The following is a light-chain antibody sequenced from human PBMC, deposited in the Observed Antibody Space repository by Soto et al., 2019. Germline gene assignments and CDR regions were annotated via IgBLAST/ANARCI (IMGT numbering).Light chain of an antibody. J-gene: IGLJ1*01. CDR2: DVS. Sequence: QSVLTQPASVSGSPGQSITISCTGTSSDIGTNNHVSWYQQHPGKAPKLMIYDVSNRPSGVSIRFSGSKSGNTASLTISGLQAEDEADYYCSSYTTSTTLGVFGTGTKVTVL. V-gene: IGLV2-14*01. CDR1: SSDIGTNNH. CDR3: SSYTTSTTLGV.